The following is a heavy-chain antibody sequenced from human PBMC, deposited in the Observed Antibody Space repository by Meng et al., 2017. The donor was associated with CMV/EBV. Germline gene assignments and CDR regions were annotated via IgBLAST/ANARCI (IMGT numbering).Heavy chain of an antibody. Sequence: SVKVSCQASGGTFSSYAISWVRQAPGQGLEWMGGIIPIFGTANYAQKFQGRVTITTDESTSTAYMELSSLRSEDTAVYYCARGEACTNGVCYPFDYWGQGTLVTVSS. J-gene: IGHJ4*02. CDR1: GGTFSSYA. V-gene: IGHV1-69*05. CDR3: ARGEACTNGVCYPFDY. D-gene: IGHD2-8*01. CDR2: IIPIFGTA.